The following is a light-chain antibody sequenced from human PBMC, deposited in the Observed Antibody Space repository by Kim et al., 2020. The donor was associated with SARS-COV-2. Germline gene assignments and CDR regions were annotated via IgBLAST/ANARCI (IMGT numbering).Light chain of an antibody. CDR2: DAS. CDR1: QDIRNS. V-gene: IGKV1-33*01. J-gene: IGKJ2*01. CDR3: QQYDNLPYN. Sequence: ASVGDRVTITCRASQDIRNSLHWYQHKPGKAPKLLSSDASNLETGVPLRFSGSGSGTTFTLTITSLQAADIATYYCQQYDNLPYNFGQGTKVDIK.